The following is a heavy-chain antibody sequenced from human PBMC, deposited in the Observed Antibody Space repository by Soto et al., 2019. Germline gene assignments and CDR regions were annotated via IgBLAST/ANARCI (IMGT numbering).Heavy chain of an antibody. CDR3: AKDRHYDYIWGSYRSVFDY. D-gene: IGHD3-16*02. V-gene: IGHV3-9*01. Sequence: GGSLRLSCAASGFTFDDYAMHWVRQAPGKGLEWVSGISWNSGSIGYADSVKGRFTISRDNAKNSLYLQMNSLRAEDTALYYCAKDRHYDYIWGSYRSVFDYWGQGTLVTVSS. CDR1: GFTFDDYA. CDR2: ISWNSGSI. J-gene: IGHJ4*02.